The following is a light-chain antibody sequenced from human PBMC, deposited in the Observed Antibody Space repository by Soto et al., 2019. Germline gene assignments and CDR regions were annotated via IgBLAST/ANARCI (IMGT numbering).Light chain of an antibody. V-gene: IGKV3-11*01. CDR2: DTS. CDR3: QQRSNWPSPT. J-gene: IGKJ4*01. Sequence: EIVMTHSPSTLSVSPGERATLSCRASQSVTSNLAWYQQKPGQAPRLLIYDTSTRATGVPTRFSGSGSGTDFTLTISSLEPEDFAVYYCQQRSNWPSPTFGGGTKVDIK. CDR1: QSVTSN.